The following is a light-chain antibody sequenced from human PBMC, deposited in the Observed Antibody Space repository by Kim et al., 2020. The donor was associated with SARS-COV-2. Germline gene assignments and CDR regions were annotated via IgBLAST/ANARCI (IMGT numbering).Light chain of an antibody. CDR1: SGHSSYA. Sequence: ASVKLTCTLGSGHSSYAIAWHQQQPEKGPRYLMKLNSDGSHSKGDGIPDRFSGSSSGAERYLTISSLQSEDEADYYCQTWGTGFWVFGGGTKLTVL. J-gene: IGLJ3*02. CDR2: LNSDGSH. CDR3: QTWGTGFWV. V-gene: IGLV4-69*01.